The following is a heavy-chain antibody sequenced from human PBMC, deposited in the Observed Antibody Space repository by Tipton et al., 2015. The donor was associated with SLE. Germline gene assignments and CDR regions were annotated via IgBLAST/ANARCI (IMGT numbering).Heavy chain of an antibody. D-gene: IGHD6-19*01. CDR1: GGSISSYY. J-gene: IGHJ3*02. Sequence: TLSLTCTVSGGSISSYYWSWIRQPPGKGLEWIGYIYYSGCTNYNPSLKSRVTISVDTSKNQFSLKLSSVTAADTAVYYCARVPSGLDAFDIWGQGTMVTVSS. CDR2: IYYSGCT. V-gene: IGHV4-59*01. CDR3: ARVPSGLDAFDI.